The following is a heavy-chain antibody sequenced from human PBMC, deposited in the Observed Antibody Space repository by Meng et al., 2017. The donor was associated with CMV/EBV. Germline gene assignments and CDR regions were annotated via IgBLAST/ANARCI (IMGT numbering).Heavy chain of an antibody. Sequence: SETLSLTCTVSGGPISSSSYYWGWIRQPPGKGLEWMVSIYYSGSTYYNPPLKSRVTISVDTSKNQFSLKLSSATAADTAVYYCARLIRTYYYDSSGYERDYWGQGTLVTVSS. CDR2: IYYSGST. V-gene: IGHV4-39*01. CDR3: ARLIRTYYYDSSGYERDY. CDR1: GGPISSSSYY. J-gene: IGHJ4*02. D-gene: IGHD3-22*01.